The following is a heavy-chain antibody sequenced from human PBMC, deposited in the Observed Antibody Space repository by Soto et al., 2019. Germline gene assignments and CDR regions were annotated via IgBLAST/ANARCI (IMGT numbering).Heavy chain of an antibody. CDR2: IYHSGTF. V-gene: IGHV4-4*02. J-gene: IGHJ6*02. CDR3: VRSVPAATWAYNGMDV. D-gene: IGHD2-15*01. Sequence: PSLTCAVSGGSVESSSCWSWVRQAPGKGLEWIGEIYHSGTFNYNPSLASRVSVSVDKSTNQFSLNLNSVTAADTAVYYCVRSVPAATWAYNGMDVWGQGTTVTVSS. CDR1: GGSVESSSC.